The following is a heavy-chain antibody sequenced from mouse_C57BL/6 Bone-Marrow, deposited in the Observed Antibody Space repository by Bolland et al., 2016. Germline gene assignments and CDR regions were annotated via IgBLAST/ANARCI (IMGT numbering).Heavy chain of an antibody. CDR2: FHPYNDDT. CDR3: ARHDYDGGFAY. D-gene: IGHD2-4*01. V-gene: IGHV1-47*01. J-gene: IGHJ3*01. Sequence: FHPYNDDTKYNEKFKGKATLTVEKSSSTVYLELSRLTFDDSAVYYCARHDYDGGFAYWGQGTLV.